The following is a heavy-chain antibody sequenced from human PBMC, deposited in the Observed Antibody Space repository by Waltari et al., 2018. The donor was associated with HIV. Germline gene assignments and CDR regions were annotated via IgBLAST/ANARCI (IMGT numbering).Heavy chain of an antibody. D-gene: IGHD4-17*01. CDR2: IKQDGSEK. CDR3: AREGIYGDYPDY. J-gene: IGHJ4*02. CDR1: GFTFSSNW. Sequence: EVQLVEFGGGLVQPGGSLRPPCAASGFTFSSNWMGWVPQAPGKGLEWVANIKQDGSEKYYVDSVKGRFTISRDNAKNSLYLQMNSLRAEDTAVYYCAREGIYGDYPDYWGQGTLVTVSS. V-gene: IGHV3-7*01.